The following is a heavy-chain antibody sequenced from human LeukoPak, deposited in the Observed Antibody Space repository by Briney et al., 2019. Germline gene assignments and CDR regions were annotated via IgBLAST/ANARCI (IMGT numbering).Heavy chain of an antibody. CDR2: INHSGST. CDR3: ARDYDSSGYRYWCFDL. D-gene: IGHD3-22*01. V-gene: IGHV4-34*01. J-gene: IGHJ2*01. CDR1: GGSFSGYY. Sequence: PSETLSLTCAVYGGSFSGYYWSWIRQPPGKGLEWIGEINHSGSTNYNPSLKSRVTISVDTSKNQFSLKLSSVTAADTAVYYCARDYDSSGYRYWCFDLWGRGTLVTVSS.